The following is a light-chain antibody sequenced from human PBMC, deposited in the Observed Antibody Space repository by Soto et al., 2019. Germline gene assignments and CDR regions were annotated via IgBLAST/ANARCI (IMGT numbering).Light chain of an antibody. CDR3: QQHASSPFT. CDR1: QTVATNY. CDR2: AAS. V-gene: IGKV3-20*01. J-gene: IGKJ3*01. Sequence: EIVWTQSPGTLSLSPGERATLSCRASQTVATNYVAWYQQRPGQAPKLLIYAASNRAAGIPDRFSGSASGPHFTLTISRLDPEYFEVYYCQQHASSPFTFGPGTRVDIK.